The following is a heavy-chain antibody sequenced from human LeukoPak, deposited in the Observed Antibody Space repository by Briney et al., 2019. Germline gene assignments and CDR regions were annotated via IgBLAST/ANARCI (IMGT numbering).Heavy chain of an antibody. CDR2: INHSGST. Sequence: PSETLSLTCAVYGGSFSGYYWSWIRQPPGKGLEWIGEINHSGSTNYNPSLKSRVTISVDTSKNQFSLKLSSVTAADTAVYYCAWFDYYDSSGYYPSYWGQGTLVTVSS. J-gene: IGHJ4*02. V-gene: IGHV4-34*01. CDR1: GGSFSGYY. D-gene: IGHD3-22*01. CDR3: AWFDYYDSSGYYPSY.